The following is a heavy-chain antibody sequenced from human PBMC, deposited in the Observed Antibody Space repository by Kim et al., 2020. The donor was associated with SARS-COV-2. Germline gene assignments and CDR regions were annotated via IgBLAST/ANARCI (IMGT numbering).Heavy chain of an antibody. CDR3: AISHDILTGYYVY. CDR2: IYSGGST. Sequence: GGSLRLSCAASGFTVSSNYMSWVRQAPGKGLEWVSVIYSGGSTYYADSVKGRFTISRHNSKNTLYLQMNSLRAEDTAVYYCAISHDILTGYYVYWGQGTLVTVSS. CDR1: GFTVSSNY. V-gene: IGHV3-53*04. D-gene: IGHD3-9*01. J-gene: IGHJ4*02.